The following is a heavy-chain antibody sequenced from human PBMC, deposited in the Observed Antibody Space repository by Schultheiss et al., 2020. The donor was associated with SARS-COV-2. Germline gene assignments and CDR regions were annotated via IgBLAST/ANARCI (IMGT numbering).Heavy chain of an antibody. J-gene: IGHJ4*02. Sequence: GGSLRLSCAASGFTFSDYYMSWIRQAPGKGLEWVSSISGSGGDTDYTDSVKGRFTISRDTSKNTLYLQMNSLRPEDTAVYYCAKDRTLTGRIARYLFDYWGQGTLVTVSS. CDR1: GFTFSDYY. D-gene: IGHD2-15*01. V-gene: IGHV3-23*01. CDR3: AKDRTLTGRIARYLFDY. CDR2: ISGSGGDT.